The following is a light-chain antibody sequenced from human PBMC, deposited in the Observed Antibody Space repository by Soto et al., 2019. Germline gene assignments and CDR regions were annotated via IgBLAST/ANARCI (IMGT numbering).Light chain of an antibody. J-gene: IGKJ1*01. Sequence: DVQMTQSPSSLSASVGDRVTITCRASQSVSSYLAWYQQKPGKAPRVLIYGASTMASGVPSRFSGSGSGTEFTLTISSLQPEDFAAYYCQQYNNCSFGQGTKVDIK. CDR3: QQYNNCS. CDR2: GAS. CDR1: QSVSSY. V-gene: IGKV1-5*01.